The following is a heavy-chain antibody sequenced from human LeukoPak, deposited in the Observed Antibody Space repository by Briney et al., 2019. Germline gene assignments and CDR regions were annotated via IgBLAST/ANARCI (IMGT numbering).Heavy chain of an antibody. CDR3: ARGDSGYDSFDY. V-gene: IGHV3-48*03. D-gene: IGHD5-12*01. CDR2: ISSSGSTI. CDR1: GFTFSNYE. J-gene: IGHJ4*02. Sequence: PGGSLRLSCAASGFTFSNYEMNWVRQAPGKGLEWVSYISSSGSTIYYADSVKGRFTISRDNAKNSLFLQMNSLRAEDTAVYYCARGDSGYDSFDYWGQGTLVTVSS.